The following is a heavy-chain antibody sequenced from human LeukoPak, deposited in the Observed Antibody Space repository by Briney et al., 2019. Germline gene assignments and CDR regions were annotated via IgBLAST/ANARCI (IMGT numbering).Heavy chain of an antibody. J-gene: IGHJ4*02. CDR3: ARTYYDYVWGSYRHLYFDY. D-gene: IGHD3-16*02. Sequence: SETLSLTCAVYGGSFSGYYWSWIRQPPGKGLEWIGEINHSGSTNYNPSLKSRVTISVDTSKNQFSLKLSSVTAADTAVYYCARTYYDYVWGSYRHLYFDYWGQGTLVTVSS. CDR1: GGSFSGYY. CDR2: INHSGST. V-gene: IGHV4-34*01.